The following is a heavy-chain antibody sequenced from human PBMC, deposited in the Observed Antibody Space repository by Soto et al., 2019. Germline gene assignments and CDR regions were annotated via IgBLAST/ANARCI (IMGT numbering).Heavy chain of an antibody. V-gene: IGHV1-2*02. CDR3: ARVGDGSYSPFHF. CDR1: GYTFTGFY. J-gene: IGHJ4*02. CDR2: INPNSGGT. D-gene: IGHD6-19*01. Sequence: ASVKVSCKASGYTFTGFYLHWLRQAPRQGLEWMGWINPNSGGTNYGQKFQGRVTFTRDTSINTAYMELTRLGSDDTAVYFCARVGDGSYSPFHFWGQGTPVTVSS.